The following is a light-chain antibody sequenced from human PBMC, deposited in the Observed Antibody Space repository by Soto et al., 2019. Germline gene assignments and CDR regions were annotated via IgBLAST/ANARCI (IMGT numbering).Light chain of an antibody. V-gene: IGLV1-40*01. Sequence: QSVLTQRPSVSGAPGQRVTISCTGSGSNIGAGYDVHWYQQLPGTAPKLLIFANINRPSGVPDRFSGSKSGTSASLAITGLRAEDEADYYCQSYDSSPSGYVFGTGTKVTV. CDR3: QSYDSSPSGYV. CDR2: ANI. CDR1: GSNIGAGYD. J-gene: IGLJ1*01.